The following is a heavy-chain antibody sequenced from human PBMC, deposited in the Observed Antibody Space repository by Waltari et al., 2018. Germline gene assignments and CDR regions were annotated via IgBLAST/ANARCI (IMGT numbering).Heavy chain of an antibody. CDR2: INHSGST. CDR3: AVGIAVAGGG. CDR1: GGSFSGYY. J-gene: IGHJ4*02. Sequence: QLQLQQRGAGLLKPSETLSLTRAVYGGSFSGYYWSWTRQPPGKGLEWIGEINHSGSTPSHPPLKSRVTISVYPSQHQFSLKLSSVTAADTAVYYCAVGIAVAGGGWGQGTLVTVSS. D-gene: IGHD6-19*01. V-gene: IGHV4-34*01.